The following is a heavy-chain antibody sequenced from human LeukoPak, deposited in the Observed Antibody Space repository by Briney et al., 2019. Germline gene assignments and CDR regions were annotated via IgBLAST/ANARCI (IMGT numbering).Heavy chain of an antibody. Sequence: GGSLRLSCGASGFTFSNYGMLWVRQAPGKGLEWVAVISYDGSNKYYADSVKGRFTISRDNSKNTLYLQMNSLRAEDTAVYYCAKREMWLRYWGQGTLVTVSS. CDR3: AKREMWLRY. V-gene: IGHV3-30*12. CDR1: GFTFSNYG. CDR2: ISYDGSNK. D-gene: IGHD5-12*01. J-gene: IGHJ4*02.